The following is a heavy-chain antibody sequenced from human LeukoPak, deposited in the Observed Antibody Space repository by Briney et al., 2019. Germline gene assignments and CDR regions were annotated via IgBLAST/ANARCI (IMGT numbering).Heavy chain of an antibody. Sequence: GSLRLSCEASGLTVSSNDMSWVRQAPGKGLEWVSVIYSGGSTDYADSVKGRFTISRDNFKNTLYLQMNSLRAEDTAVYYCARGPRGFDPWGQGTLVTVSS. V-gene: IGHV3-53*01. J-gene: IGHJ5*02. CDR1: GLTVSSND. CDR3: ARGPRGFDP. CDR2: IYSGGST.